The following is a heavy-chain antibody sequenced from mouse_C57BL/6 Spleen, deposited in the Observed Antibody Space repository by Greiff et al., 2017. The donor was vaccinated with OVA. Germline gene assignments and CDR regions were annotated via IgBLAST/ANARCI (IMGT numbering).Heavy chain of an antibody. CDR2: IHPSDSDT. V-gene: IGHV1-74*01. CDR1: GYTFTSYW. J-gene: IGHJ3*01. Sequence: VQLQQPGAELVKPGASVKVSCKASGYTFTSYWMHWVKQRPGQGLEWIGRIHPSDSDTNYNQKFKGKATLTVDKSSSTAYMQLSRLRSEDSAVDYCANSRGAFYYEYDVAYWGQGTLVTVSA. D-gene: IGHD2-4*01. CDR3: ANSRGAFYYEYDVAY.